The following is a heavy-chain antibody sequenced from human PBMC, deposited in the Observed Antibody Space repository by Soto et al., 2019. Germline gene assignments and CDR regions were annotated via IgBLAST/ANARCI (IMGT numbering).Heavy chain of an antibody. V-gene: IGHV1-69*01. CDR1: GGTFSSYA. CDR2: IIPIFGTA. D-gene: IGHD3-3*01. J-gene: IGHJ4*02. CDR3: ATMNRDLEWLYDY. Sequence: QVPLVQSGAEVKKPGSSVKVSCKASGGTFSSYAISWVRQAPGQGLEWMGGIIPIFGTANYAQKFQGRVTITADESTSTAYLELSSLRSEDTAVYYCATMNRDLEWLYDYWGQGTLVTVSS.